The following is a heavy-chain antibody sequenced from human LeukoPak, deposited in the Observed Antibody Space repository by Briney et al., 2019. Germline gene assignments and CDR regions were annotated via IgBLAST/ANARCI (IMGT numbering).Heavy chain of an antibody. V-gene: IGHV1-69*13. Sequence: SVKVSCKASGGTFSSYAISWVRQAPGQGLEWMGGIIPIFGTANYAQKFQGRVMITADESTSTAYMELSSLRSEDTAVYYCARDFRLRDYDTEYFQHWGQGTLVTVSS. J-gene: IGHJ1*01. CDR2: IIPIFGTA. CDR3: ARDFRLRDYDTEYFQH. D-gene: IGHD3-22*01. CDR1: GGTFSSYA.